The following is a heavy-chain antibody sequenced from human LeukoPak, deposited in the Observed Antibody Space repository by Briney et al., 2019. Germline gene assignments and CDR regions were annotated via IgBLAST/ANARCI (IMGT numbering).Heavy chain of an antibody. Sequence: GGSLRLSCAASGFTFSSYWMSWVRQAPGKGLEWVANIKQDGSEKYYVDSVKGRFTISRDNAKNSLYLQMNSLRAEDTAVYYCARELTMIVVVGMAFDIWGQGTMVTVSS. V-gene: IGHV3-7*01. J-gene: IGHJ3*02. CDR3: ARELTMIVVVGMAFDI. D-gene: IGHD3-22*01. CDR1: GFTFSSYW. CDR2: IKQDGSEK.